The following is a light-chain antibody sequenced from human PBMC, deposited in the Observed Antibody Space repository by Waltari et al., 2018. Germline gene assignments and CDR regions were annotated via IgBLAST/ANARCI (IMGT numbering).Light chain of an antibody. Sequence: DIQMTQSPPPLSASVGDSVTITCQASEDISNHVVWFQQKPGQAPKLLIFDASSLQPGVPSRFRGSGSGTHFTFTISSLQPEDFATFYCQQFHDLPFTFGPGTTVDIK. V-gene: IGKV1-33*01. CDR2: DAS. J-gene: IGKJ3*01. CDR1: EDISNH. CDR3: QQFHDLPFT.